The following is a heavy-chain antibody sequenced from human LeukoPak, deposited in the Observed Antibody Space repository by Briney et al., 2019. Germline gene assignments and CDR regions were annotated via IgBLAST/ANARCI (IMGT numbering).Heavy chain of an antibody. CDR2: INAGNGNT. J-gene: IGHJ4*02. V-gene: IGHV1-3*03. CDR3: ARGKSSGYSPVDY. D-gene: IGHD3-22*01. Sequence: ASVKVSCKASGYTFTSYAIHWVRQAPGQRREWMGWINAGNGNTKYSQEFQGRVTITRDTSASTAYMELSSLRSEDMAVYYCARGKSSGYSPVDYWGQGTLVTVSS. CDR1: GYTFTSYA.